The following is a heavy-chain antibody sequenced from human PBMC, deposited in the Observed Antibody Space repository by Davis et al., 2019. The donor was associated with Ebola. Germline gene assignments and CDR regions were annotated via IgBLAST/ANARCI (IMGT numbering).Heavy chain of an antibody. CDR2: INAGNGDT. CDR3: ARGRIAARPVARLGWFDP. Sequence: AASVKVSCKASGYIFTSYAMHWVRQAPGQRLEWVGWINAGNGDTKYSQKFQGRVTMTRDTSTSTVYMELSSLRSEDTAVYYCARGRIAARPVARLGWFDPWGQGTLVTVSS. J-gene: IGHJ5*02. V-gene: IGHV1-3*01. CDR1: GYIFTSYA. D-gene: IGHD6-6*01.